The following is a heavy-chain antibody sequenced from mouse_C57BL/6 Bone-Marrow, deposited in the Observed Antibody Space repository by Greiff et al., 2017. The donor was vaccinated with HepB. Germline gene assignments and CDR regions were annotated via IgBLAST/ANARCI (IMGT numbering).Heavy chain of an antibody. J-gene: IGHJ4*01. V-gene: IGHV1-80*01. CDR1: GYAFSSYW. CDR2: IYPGDGDT. Sequence: QVQLQQSGAELVKPGASVKISCKASGYAFSSYWMNWVKQRPGKGLEWIGQIYPGDGDTNYNGKLKGKATLTADKSSSTAYMQLSSLTSEDSAVYFCARKGIYYGAMDYWGQGTSVTVSS. D-gene: IGHD2-1*01. CDR3: ARKGIYYGAMDY.